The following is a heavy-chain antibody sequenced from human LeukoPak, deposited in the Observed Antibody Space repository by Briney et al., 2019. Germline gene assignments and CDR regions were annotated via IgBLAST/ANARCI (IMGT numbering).Heavy chain of an antibody. CDR3: ARELDPPSADAFDI. CDR2: IIPIFGTA. J-gene: IGHJ3*02. Sequence: SVKVSCKASGYTFTSYAMNWVRQAPGQGLEWMGGIIPIFGTANYAQKFRGRVTITADKSTSTAYMELSSLRSEDTAVYYCARELDPPSADAFDIWGQGTMVTVSS. D-gene: IGHD6-6*01. V-gene: IGHV1-69*06. CDR1: GYTFTSYA.